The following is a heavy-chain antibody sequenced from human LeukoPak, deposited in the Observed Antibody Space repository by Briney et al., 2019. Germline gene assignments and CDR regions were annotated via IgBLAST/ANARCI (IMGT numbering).Heavy chain of an antibody. CDR1: GFTFSSYA. V-gene: IGHV3-23*01. CDR2: ISGSGGST. Sequence: GGSLRLSCAASGFTFSSYAMSWVRQAPGKGLEWVSAISGSGGSTYYADSVKGRFTISRDNSKNTLYLQMNSLRAEDTAVYYCAKDYCSSTSCYRYDAFDIWGQGTMVTVSS. D-gene: IGHD2-2*02. J-gene: IGHJ3*02. CDR3: AKDYCSSTSCYRYDAFDI.